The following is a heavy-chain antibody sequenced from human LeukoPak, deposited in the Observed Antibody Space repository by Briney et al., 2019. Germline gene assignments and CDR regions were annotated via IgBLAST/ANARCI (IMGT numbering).Heavy chain of an antibody. J-gene: IGHJ5*02. CDR2: INPNSGGT. Sequence: GASVKVSCKASGYTFTGYYMHWVRRAPGQGLEWMGWINPNSGGTNYAQKFQGRVTMTRDTSISTAYMELSRLRSDDTAVYYCARDGLRYCSSTSCSKLNWFDPWGQGTLVTVSS. V-gene: IGHV1-2*02. D-gene: IGHD2-2*01. CDR3: ARDGLRYCSSTSCSKLNWFDP. CDR1: GYTFTGYY.